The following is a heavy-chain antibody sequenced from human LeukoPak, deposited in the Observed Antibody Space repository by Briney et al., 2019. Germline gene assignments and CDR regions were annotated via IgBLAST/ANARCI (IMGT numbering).Heavy chain of an antibody. CDR1: GFTFSSSG. V-gene: IGHV3-33*01. CDR3: ARENPPGYSSGMDV. CDR2: IWYDGSNK. J-gene: IGHJ6*02. D-gene: IGHD6-13*01. Sequence: GGSLRLSCAASGFTFSSSGMYWVRHAPGKGLEWVAVIWYDGSNKYYADSVKGSFTISRDNSKNTLYLQKNSLRAEDTAVYYCARENPPGYSSGMDVWGQGTTVTVSS.